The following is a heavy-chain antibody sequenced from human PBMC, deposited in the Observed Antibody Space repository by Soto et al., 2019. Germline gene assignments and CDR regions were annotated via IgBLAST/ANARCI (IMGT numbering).Heavy chain of an antibody. D-gene: IGHD3-16*01. Sequence: GGSLRLSCAASGFTFSSYEMSWVRQAPGKGLEWVSYISSSSSAIYYADSVKGRFTISRDNAKNSLYLQMSTLRAEDTAVYYCSRVKYIDRVGSNDYWGQGALVTVSS. CDR3: SRVKYIDRVGSNDY. CDR2: ISSSSSAI. CDR1: GFTFSSYE. J-gene: IGHJ4*02. V-gene: IGHV3-48*03.